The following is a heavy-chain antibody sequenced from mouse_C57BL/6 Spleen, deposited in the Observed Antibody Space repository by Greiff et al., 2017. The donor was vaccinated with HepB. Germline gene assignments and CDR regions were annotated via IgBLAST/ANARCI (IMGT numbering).Heavy chain of an antibody. CDR1: GYTFTSYW. J-gene: IGHJ2*01. Sequence: VQLQQSGAELVKPGASVKMSCKASGYTFTSYWITWVKQRPGQGLEWIGDIYPGSGSTNYNEKFKSKATLTVDTSSSTAYMQLSSLTSEDSAVYYCARGGNGEGPYFDYWGQGTTLTVSS. V-gene: IGHV1-55*01. CDR2: IYPGSGST. D-gene: IGHD1-1*01. CDR3: ARGGNGEGPYFDY.